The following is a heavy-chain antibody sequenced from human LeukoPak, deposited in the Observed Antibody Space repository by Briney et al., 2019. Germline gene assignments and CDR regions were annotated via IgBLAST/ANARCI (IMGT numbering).Heavy chain of an antibody. D-gene: IGHD1-14*01. CDR1: GFTFSSYW. Sequence: GGSLRLSCAASGFTFSSYWMSWVRQAPGKGLEWVANINQDGSEKYYVDSMRGRFTISRDNSMTSVHLQMNSLRAEDTAVYYYARYRNGGNFDHWGQGTLVTVSS. V-gene: IGHV3-7*04. CDR3: ARYRNGGNFDH. J-gene: IGHJ4*02. CDR2: INQDGSEK.